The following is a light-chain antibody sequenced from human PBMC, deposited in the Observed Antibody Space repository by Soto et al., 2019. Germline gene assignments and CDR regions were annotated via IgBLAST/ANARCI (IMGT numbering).Light chain of an antibody. CDR1: QNISSSY. J-gene: IGKJ2*01. CDR2: GAS. CDR3: QQYGSSPKYN. V-gene: IGKV3-20*01. Sequence: EIVLTQSPGTLSLSPGERATHSCRASQNISSSYLAWYQQKPGQAPRLLIYGASSRAAGFPDRFSGSGSGTDFTLTISRLEPEDFAVYYCQQYGSSPKYNFGQGTKVNIK.